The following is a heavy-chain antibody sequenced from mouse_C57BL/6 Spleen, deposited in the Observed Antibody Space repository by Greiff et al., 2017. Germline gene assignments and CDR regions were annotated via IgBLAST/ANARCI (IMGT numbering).Heavy chain of an antibody. CDR1: GYPFPSYW. J-gene: IGHJ4*01. V-gene: IGHV1-52*01. CDR2: IDPSDSET. D-gene: IGHD1-1*01. CDR3: ARSDYYGSGAMDY. Sequence: VQLQQFGAELVRPGSSVKLSCKASGYPFPSYWMHWVKQRPIQGLEWIGNIDPSDSETHYNQKFKDKATLTVDKSSSTAYMQLSSLTSEDSAVYYCARSDYYGSGAMDYWGQGTSVTVSS.